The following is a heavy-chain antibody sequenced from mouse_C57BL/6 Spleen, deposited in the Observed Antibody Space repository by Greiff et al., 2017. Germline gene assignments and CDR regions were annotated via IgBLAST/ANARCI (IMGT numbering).Heavy chain of an antibody. CDR2: INPSNGGT. D-gene: IGHD2-4*01. Sequence: QVQLQQPGTELVKPGASVKLSCKASGYTFTSYWMHWVKQRPGQGLEWIGNINPSNGGTNYNEKFKSKATLTVDKSSSTAYMQLSSLTSQDSAVYYCARSIYYDYDVEAMDYWGQGTSVTVSS. J-gene: IGHJ4*01. CDR3: ARSIYYDYDVEAMDY. CDR1: GYTFTSYW. V-gene: IGHV1-53*01.